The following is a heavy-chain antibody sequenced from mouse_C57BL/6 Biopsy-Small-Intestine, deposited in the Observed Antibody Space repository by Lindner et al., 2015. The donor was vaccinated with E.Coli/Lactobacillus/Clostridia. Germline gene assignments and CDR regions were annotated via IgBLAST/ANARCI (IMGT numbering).Heavy chain of an antibody. CDR1: GYTFTTSG. D-gene: IGHD1-1*01. J-gene: IGHJ4*01. V-gene: IGHV1-74*01. Sequence: SVKVSCKASGYTFTTSGINWVRQAPGQGLEWMGWISAYNGNTNYAQKVQGRVTMTTDTSTSTAYMELRSLRSADTAVYYCATEYCSSIRPCGYWGQGTLVTVSS. CDR3: ATEYCSSIRPCGY. CDR2: ISAYNGNT.